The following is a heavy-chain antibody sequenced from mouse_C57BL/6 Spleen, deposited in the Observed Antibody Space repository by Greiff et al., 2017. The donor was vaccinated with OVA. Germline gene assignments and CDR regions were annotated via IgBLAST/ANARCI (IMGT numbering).Heavy chain of an antibody. CDR1: GYSITSGYY. D-gene: IGHD2-4*01. Sequence: ESGPGLVKPSQSLSLTCSVTGYSITSGYYWNWIRQFPGNKLEWMGYISYDGSNNYNPSLKNRISITRDTSKNQFFLKLNSVTTEDTATYYCASSDYEAWFAYWGQGTLVTVSA. V-gene: IGHV3-6*01. CDR3: ASSDYEAWFAY. CDR2: ISYDGSN. J-gene: IGHJ3*01.